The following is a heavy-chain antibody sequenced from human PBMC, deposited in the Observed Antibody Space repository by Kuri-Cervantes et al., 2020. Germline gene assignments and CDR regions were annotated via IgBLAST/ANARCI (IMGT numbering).Heavy chain of an antibody. CDR1: GFTFSSYA. D-gene: IGHD6-6*01. CDR3: ARDHSSSPGYYYYYMDV. Sequence: GGSLRLSCAASGFTFSSYAMHWVRQAPGKGLEWVAVISYDGSNKYYADSVKGRFTISRDNAKNSLYLQMNSLRAEDTAVYYCARDHSSSPGYYYYYMDVWGKGTTVTVSS. J-gene: IGHJ6*03. CDR2: ISYDGSNK. V-gene: IGHV3-30-3*01.